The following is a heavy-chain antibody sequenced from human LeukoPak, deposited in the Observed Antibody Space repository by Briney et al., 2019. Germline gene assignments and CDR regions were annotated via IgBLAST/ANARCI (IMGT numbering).Heavy chain of an antibody. CDR3: TRHVRGGSSGYYYEDY. Sequence: GGSLRLSCAASGFTFSGSAMHWVRQASGRGLEWVGRIRSKANSYATAYAASVKGRFTISRDDSKNTAYLQMNSLKTEDTAVYYCTRHVRGGSSGYYYEDYWGQGTLVTVSS. CDR1: GFTFSGSA. V-gene: IGHV3-73*01. CDR2: IRSKANSYAT. D-gene: IGHD3-22*01. J-gene: IGHJ4*02.